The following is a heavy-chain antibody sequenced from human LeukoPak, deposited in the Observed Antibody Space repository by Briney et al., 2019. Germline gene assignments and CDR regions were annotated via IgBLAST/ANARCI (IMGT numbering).Heavy chain of an antibody. J-gene: IGHJ4*02. Sequence: SGGSLRLSCAASGFTFSGYAMHWVRQAPGKGLEWVAVISYDGSNKYYADSVKGRFTISRDNSKNTLYLQMNSLRAEDTAVYYCASVNGDPTGYWGQGTLVTVSS. CDR1: GFTFSGYA. D-gene: IGHD4-17*01. V-gene: IGHV3-30*04. CDR3: ASVNGDPTGY. CDR2: ISYDGSNK.